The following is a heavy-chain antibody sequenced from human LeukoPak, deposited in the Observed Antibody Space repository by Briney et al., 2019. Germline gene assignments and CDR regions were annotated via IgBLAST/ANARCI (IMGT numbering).Heavy chain of an antibody. D-gene: IGHD1-26*01. Sequence: GGSLRLSCAASGFTFSSYAMNWVRQAPGKGLEWVSGISGSGGNTYHADSVKGRFTISRDNSKNTLYLQMNSLRAEDTAVYYCARGGPLSYSGSLYGAFDIWGQGTMVIVSS. V-gene: IGHV3-23*01. CDR3: ARGGPLSYSGSLYGAFDI. CDR2: ISGSGGNT. CDR1: GFTFSSYA. J-gene: IGHJ3*02.